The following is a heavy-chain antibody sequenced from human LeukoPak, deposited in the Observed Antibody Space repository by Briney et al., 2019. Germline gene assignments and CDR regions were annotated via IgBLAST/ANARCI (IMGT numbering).Heavy chain of an antibody. CDR3: ARGFPRIAARPRSPLSRLDY. Sequence: ASVKVSCKASGYTFTSYDINWVRQATGQGLEWMGWMNPNSGNTGYAQKFQGRVTMTRNTSISTAYMELSSLRSEDTAVYYCARGFPRIAARPRSPLSRLDYWGQGTLVAVSS. D-gene: IGHD6-6*01. V-gene: IGHV1-8*01. CDR1: GYTFTSYD. CDR2: MNPNSGNT. J-gene: IGHJ4*02.